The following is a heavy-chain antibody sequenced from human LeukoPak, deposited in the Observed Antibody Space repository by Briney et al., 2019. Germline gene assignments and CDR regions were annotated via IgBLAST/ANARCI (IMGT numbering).Heavy chain of an antibody. CDR2: ISGGGGKT. D-gene: IGHD2-21*02. CDR3: ARFCGGDCFTNDAFDI. CDR1: GFTFRTYV. Sequence: SGGSLRLSCAVSGFTFRTYVMSWVRQAPGMGLEWVSTISGGGGKTYYADSVKGRFTISRDNSKNTLYLQMNSLRAEDTAVYYCARFCGGDCFTNDAFDIWGQGTMVTVSS. V-gene: IGHV3-23*01. J-gene: IGHJ3*02.